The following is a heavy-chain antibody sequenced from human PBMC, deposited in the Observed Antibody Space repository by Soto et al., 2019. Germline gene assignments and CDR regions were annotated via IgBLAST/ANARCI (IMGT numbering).Heavy chain of an antibody. CDR1: GYIFTTYG. Sequence: ASVTVSCQPSGYIFTTYGISWVRQAPGQGLEWMGWTSSNNGKTKYAQKFQGRVTMTTDKSTNTVHMELRSLRSGDTAVYYCARTSVAQSEDYFDYWGQGTLVTVSS. J-gene: IGHJ4*02. V-gene: IGHV1-18*01. CDR2: TSSNNGKT. D-gene: IGHD5-12*01. CDR3: ARTSVAQSEDYFDY.